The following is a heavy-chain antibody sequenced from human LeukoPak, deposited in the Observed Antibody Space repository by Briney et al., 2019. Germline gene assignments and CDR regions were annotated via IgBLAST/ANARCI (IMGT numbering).Heavy chain of an antibody. CDR2: IYWDDDK. CDR3: AHRGLERDGFQH. Sequence: SGPTLVNPTQTLTLTCTFSGFSLRTSGVGVGWIRQPPGKALEWLSLIYWDDDKRYSPSLKSRLTITKDTSKNQVVLTMTNMDPVDTATYYCAHRGLERDGFQHWGQGTLVTVSS. D-gene: IGHD1-1*01. J-gene: IGHJ1*01. V-gene: IGHV2-5*02. CDR1: GFSLRTSGVG.